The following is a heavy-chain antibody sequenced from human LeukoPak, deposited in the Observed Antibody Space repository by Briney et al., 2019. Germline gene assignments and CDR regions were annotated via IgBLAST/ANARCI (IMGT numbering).Heavy chain of an antibody. CDR1: GGSFSGHY. D-gene: IGHD2-15*01. CDR2: INHSGST. V-gene: IGHV4-34*01. J-gene: IGHJ5*02. CDR3: ARGRRRGIVVVVAARPNWFDP. Sequence: PSGTLSLTCAVYGGSFSGHYWSWIRQPPGKGLEWIGEINHSGSTNYNPSLKSRVTISVDTSKNQFSLKLSSVTAADTAVYYCARGRRRGIVVVVAARPNWFDPWSQGTLVTVSS.